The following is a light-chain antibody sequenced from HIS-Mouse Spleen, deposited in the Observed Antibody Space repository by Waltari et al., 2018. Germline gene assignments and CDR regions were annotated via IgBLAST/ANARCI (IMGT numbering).Light chain of an antibody. Sequence: SYVLTQPPSVSVAPGKAARVTCAGNHLGSKSVHWYQQKPGQPPVLAVCDDRERPSGIPERFSGSNSGNTATLTISRVEAGYEADYYCQVWDSSSDHVVFGGGTKLTVL. J-gene: IGLJ2*01. CDR2: DDR. V-gene: IGLV3-21*03. CDR3: QVWDSSSDHVV. CDR1: HLGSKS.